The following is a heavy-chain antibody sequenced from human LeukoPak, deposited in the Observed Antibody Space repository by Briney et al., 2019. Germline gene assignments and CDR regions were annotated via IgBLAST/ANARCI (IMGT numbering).Heavy chain of an antibody. V-gene: IGHV1-46*01. D-gene: IGHD3-22*01. Sequence: AASVKVSCKASGYTFTSYYMHWVRQAPGQGLEWMGIINPSGGSTSYAQKFQGRVTMTRDTSTSTVYMELSSLRSEDTAVYYCASSYYNYYDSSGYYASGAFDIWGQGTMVTVSS. CDR3: ASSYYNYYDSSGYYASGAFDI. J-gene: IGHJ3*02. CDR2: INPSGGST. CDR1: GYTFTSYY.